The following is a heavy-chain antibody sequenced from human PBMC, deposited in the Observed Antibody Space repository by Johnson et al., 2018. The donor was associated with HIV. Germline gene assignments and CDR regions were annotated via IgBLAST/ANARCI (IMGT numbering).Heavy chain of an antibody. Sequence: VQLVESGGGLVQPGGSPRLSRAASGFTVSRNYMHWVRQAPGKGLEWVSVTYSGGSTYYADSVKGRFTISRDSSKNTLYLQMNSLRAEDTAMYYCARSPGEADAFDIWGQGTMVTVSS. CDR1: GFTVSRNY. V-gene: IGHV3-66*02. J-gene: IGHJ3*02. CDR2: TYSGGST. D-gene: IGHD3-10*01. CDR3: ARSPGEADAFDI.